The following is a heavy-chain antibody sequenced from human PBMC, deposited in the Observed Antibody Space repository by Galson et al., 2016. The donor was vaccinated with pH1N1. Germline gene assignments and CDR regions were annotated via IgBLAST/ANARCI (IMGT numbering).Heavy chain of an antibody. CDR3: ASDMCGREDY. V-gene: IGHV3-74*01. Sequence: SLRLSCATSGFSFSSYWFHWVRQDPAKGLVWVARIDEGGETTNYADSVRGRFTIYRDNAENTLYLEMNSLRAEDTAVYYCASDMCGREDYWGQGTLVTVSS. D-gene: IGHD1-26*01. CDR1: GFSFSSYW. J-gene: IGHJ4*02. CDR2: IDEGGETT.